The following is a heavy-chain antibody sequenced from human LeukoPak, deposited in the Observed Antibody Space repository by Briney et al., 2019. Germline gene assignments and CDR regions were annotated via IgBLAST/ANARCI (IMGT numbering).Heavy chain of an antibody. CDR2: IYYSGST. CDR3: ARDPLSQGWFDP. V-gene: IGHV4-59*01. Sequence: PSETLSLTYTVSGGSISSYYWSWIRQPPGKGLEWIGYIYYSGSTNYNPSLKSRVTISVDTSKNQFSLKLSSVTAADTAVYYCARDPLSQGWFDPWGQGTLVTVSS. J-gene: IGHJ5*02. D-gene: IGHD3-3*02. CDR1: GGSISSYY.